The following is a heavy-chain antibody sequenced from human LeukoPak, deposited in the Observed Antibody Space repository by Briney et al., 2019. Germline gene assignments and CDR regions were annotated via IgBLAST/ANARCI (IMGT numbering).Heavy chain of an antibody. Sequence: PSETLSLTCTVSGGSLSSGDYYWSWIRQPPGKGLEWIGYIYYSGSTYYNPSLKSRVTISVDTSKNQFPLKLSSVTAADTAVYYCARAVVTMIVVVGWGQGTLVTVSS. J-gene: IGHJ4*02. V-gene: IGHV4-30-4*01. D-gene: IGHD3-22*01. CDR3: ARAVVTMIVVVG. CDR1: GGSLSSGDYY. CDR2: IYYSGST.